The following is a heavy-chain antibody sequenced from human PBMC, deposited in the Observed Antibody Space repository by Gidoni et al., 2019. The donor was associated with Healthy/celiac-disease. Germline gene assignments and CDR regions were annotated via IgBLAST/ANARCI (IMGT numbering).Heavy chain of an antibody. J-gene: IGHJ4*02. Sequence: EVQLVESGGGLVQPGRSLRLSCTASGFTFGDYAMSWVRQAPGKGLEWVGVIRSKAYGGTTEYAASVKGRFTISRDDSKSIAYLQMNSLKTEDTAVYYCITNVAAAGPKGIDYWGQGTLVTVSS. D-gene: IGHD6-13*01. CDR3: ITNVAAAGPKGIDY. V-gene: IGHV3-49*04. CDR1: GFTFGDYA. CDR2: IRSKAYGGTT.